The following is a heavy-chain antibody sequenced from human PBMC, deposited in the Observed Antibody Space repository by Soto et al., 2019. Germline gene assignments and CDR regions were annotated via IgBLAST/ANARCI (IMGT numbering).Heavy chain of an antibody. D-gene: IGHD6-19*01. CDR3: AKGGRQWLVTSDFNY. Sequence: VQLVESGGGVVQPGRSLRLSCAASGFTFSDYAMHWVRQAPGKGLEWVAVVSHDGRNTHYADSVKGRFTISRDSSKNTVSLEMTSLRAEGMAVYYCAKGGRQWLVTSDFNYWGQGALVTVSS. CDR1: GFTFSDYA. CDR2: VSHDGRNT. V-gene: IGHV3-30*18. J-gene: IGHJ4*02.